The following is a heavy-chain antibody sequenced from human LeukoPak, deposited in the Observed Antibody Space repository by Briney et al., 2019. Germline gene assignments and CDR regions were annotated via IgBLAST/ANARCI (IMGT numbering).Heavy chain of an antibody. CDR3: ARVFRSSGYYRPFDY. CDR2: INHSGST. Sequence: SETLSLTCAVYGRSFSGYYWIWIRQPPGKGLEWIGEINHSGSTNYNPSLKSRVTISVDTSKNQFSLKLSSVTAADTAVYYCARVFRSSGYYRPFDYWGQGTLVTVSS. V-gene: IGHV4-34*01. CDR1: GRSFSGYY. D-gene: IGHD3-22*01. J-gene: IGHJ4*02.